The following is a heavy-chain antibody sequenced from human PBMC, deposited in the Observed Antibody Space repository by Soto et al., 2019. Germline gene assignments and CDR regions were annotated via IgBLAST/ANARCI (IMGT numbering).Heavy chain of an antibody. J-gene: IGHJ3*02. V-gene: IGHV3-49*03. CDR3: TLTTLTFGGVIALPGDAFDI. D-gene: IGHD3-16*02. CDR1: GFTFGDYA. Sequence: GGSLRLSCTASGFTFGDYAMSWFRQAPGKGLEWVGFIRSKAYGGTTEYAASVKGRFTISRDDSKSIAYLQMNSLKTEDTAVYYCTLTTLTFGGVIALPGDAFDIWGQGTMVTVSS. CDR2: IRSKAYGGTT.